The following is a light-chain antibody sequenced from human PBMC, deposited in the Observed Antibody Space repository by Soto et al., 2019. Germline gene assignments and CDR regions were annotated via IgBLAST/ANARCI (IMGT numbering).Light chain of an antibody. Sequence: QSVLTQPPSMSAAPGQKVTISCSGSSSNIGNEYVSSYQHLPGTAPKLVIYDNNKRPSGIPDRFSGSKSGTSATLGITGLQTGDEAEYYCASWDTSLSGVVFGGGTKLTVL. CDR1: SSNIGNEY. CDR3: ASWDTSLSGVV. CDR2: DNN. V-gene: IGLV1-51*01. J-gene: IGLJ2*01.